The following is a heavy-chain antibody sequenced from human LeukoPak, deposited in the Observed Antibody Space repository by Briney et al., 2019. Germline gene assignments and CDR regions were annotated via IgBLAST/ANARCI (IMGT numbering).Heavy chain of an antibody. CDR1: GGSFSGYY. D-gene: IGHD6-19*01. CDR3: AKDRRVAMGGGGMDV. J-gene: IGHJ6*02. Sequence: SETLSLTCAVYGGSFSGYYWSWIRQPPGKGLEWIGEINHSGSTNYNPSLKSRVTISVDTSKNQFSLKLSSVTAADTAVYYCAKDRRVAMGGGGMDVWGQGTTVTVSS. CDR2: INHSGST. V-gene: IGHV4-34*01.